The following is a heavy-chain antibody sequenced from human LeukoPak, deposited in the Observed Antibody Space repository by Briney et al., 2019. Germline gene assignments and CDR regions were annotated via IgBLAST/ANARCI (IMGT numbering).Heavy chain of an antibody. D-gene: IGHD1-26*01. V-gene: IGHV3-21*01. CDR2: ISSSSKDI. CDR1: GFTFTSHT. J-gene: IGHJ4*02. CDR3: ARDGQVGATIFWDY. Sequence: NAGGSLRLSCAASGFTFTSHTMTWVRQAPGKGLEWVSLISSSSKDISYADSVKGRFTISRDNAKNSLYLQMNSLRAEDTAVYYCARDGQVGATIFWDYWGQGTLVTVSS.